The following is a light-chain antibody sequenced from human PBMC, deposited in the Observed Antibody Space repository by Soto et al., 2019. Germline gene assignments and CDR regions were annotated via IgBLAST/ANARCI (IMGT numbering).Light chain of an antibody. V-gene: IGLV1-47*01. Sequence: QSVLTQPPSASGTPGQRVTISCSGSSSNIGSMYVYWYQQLPGTAPKLLMYRNNQRPSGVPDRFSGSRSGTSASLAISGLRSEDEFGYDCAAWDVGVRGPAFGGGTKVTDL. CDR2: RNN. CDR1: SSNIGSMY. CDR3: AAWDVGVRGPA. J-gene: IGLJ2*01.